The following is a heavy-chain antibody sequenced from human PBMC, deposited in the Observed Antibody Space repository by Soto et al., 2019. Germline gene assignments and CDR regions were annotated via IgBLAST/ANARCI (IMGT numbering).Heavy chain of an antibody. CDR2: VNDSGDRT. J-gene: IGHJ5*02. V-gene: IGHV3-23*01. CDR1: GFTFSSYA. CDR3: VRDPLISGWSYNCYDP. D-gene: IGHD6-19*01. Sequence: AGGSLRLSCAASGFTFSSYAMSWVRQSPGEGLEWVSRVNDSGDRTYYADSVKGRFTISRDNSKNTLYLQMNTLRAEDTALYYCVRDPLISGWSYNCYDPWGQGTRVTVSS.